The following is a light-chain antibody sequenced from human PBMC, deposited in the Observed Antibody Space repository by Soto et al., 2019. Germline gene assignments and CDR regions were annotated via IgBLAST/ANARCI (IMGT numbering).Light chain of an antibody. CDR1: ERVASNY. J-gene: IGKJ1*01. CDR2: GAS. V-gene: IGKV3-20*01. Sequence: EILLTQSPATLSVSAGDRATLFCRASERVASNYLAWYQQKPGQAPRLLIYGASSRATGIPARFSGSGSGTDFTLTISRLEPEDFAVFYCQKYGGSPWTCGQGTKVDIK. CDR3: QKYGGSPWT.